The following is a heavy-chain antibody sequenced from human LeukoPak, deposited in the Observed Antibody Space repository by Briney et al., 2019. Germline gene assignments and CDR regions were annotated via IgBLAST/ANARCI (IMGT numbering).Heavy chain of an antibody. J-gene: IGHJ1*01. Sequence: PGRSLRLPCAASGFTFSSYGMHWVRQAPGKGLGWVAVISYDGSNKYYADSVKGRFTISRDNSKNTLYLQMNSLRAEDTAVYYCAKEPYCSSTSCIGEYFQRWGQGTLVTVSS. CDR1: GFTFSSYG. CDR2: ISYDGSNK. D-gene: IGHD2-2*01. V-gene: IGHV3-30*18. CDR3: AKEPYCSSTSCIGEYFQR.